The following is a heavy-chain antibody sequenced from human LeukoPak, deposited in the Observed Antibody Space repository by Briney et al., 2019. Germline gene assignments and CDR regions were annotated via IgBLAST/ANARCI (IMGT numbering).Heavy chain of an antibody. CDR2: IKQDGSEK. Sequence: GGSLRLSCAASGCTFSSYWMSWVRQAPGKGLEWVANIKQDGSEKYYVDSVKGRFTISRDNAKNSLYLQMNSLRAEDTAVYYCARDGYAAGPATTFDYWGQGTLVTVSS. J-gene: IGHJ4*02. V-gene: IGHV3-7*03. D-gene: IGHD6-25*01. CDR3: ARDGYAAGPATTFDY. CDR1: GCTFSSYW.